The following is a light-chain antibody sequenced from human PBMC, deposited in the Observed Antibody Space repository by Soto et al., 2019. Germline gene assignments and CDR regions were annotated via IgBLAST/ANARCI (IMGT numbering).Light chain of an antibody. V-gene: IGKV1-39*01. J-gene: IGKJ4*01. Sequence: DIPMTQSPASLSVSAGERVTLACRASQSVTCNLTWYQQKPGQAPNLLIYAASSWQSGVPSRFSGSGSGTEFTLTITRLQSGDSATYYCQQCYTTPRTFGVGTKVDIK. CDR1: QSVTCN. CDR2: AAS. CDR3: QQCYTTPRT.